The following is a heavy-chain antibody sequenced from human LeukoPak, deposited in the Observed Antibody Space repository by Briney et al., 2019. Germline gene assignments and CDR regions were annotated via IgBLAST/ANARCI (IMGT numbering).Heavy chain of an antibody. CDR2: IYHSGST. J-gene: IGHJ4*02. CDR1: GYSISSGYY. CDR3: ARDTMVRGNLDY. V-gene: IGHV4-38-2*02. D-gene: IGHD3-10*01. Sequence: PSETLSLTCTVSGYSISSGYYWGWIRQPPGKGLEWIGSIYHSGSTYYNPSLKSRVTISVDTSKNQFSLRLSSVTAADTAVYYCARDTMVRGNLDYWGQGTLVTVSS.